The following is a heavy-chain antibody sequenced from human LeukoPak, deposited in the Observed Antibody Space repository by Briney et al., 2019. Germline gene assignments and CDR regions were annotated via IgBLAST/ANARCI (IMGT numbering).Heavy chain of an antibody. D-gene: IGHD1-26*01. CDR1: GFTFSDYY. CDR3: AKDTSRLGDRWAGVFDY. Sequence: GGSLRLSCAASGFTFSDYYMSWIRQAPGKGLEWVSYIGDSGSTIYYADSVKGRFTISWDNAKNSLYLQMNSLRAEDMAWYYCAKDTSRLGDRWAGVFDYWGQGPLVTVSS. J-gene: IGHJ4*02. CDR2: IGDSGSTI. V-gene: IGHV3-11*01.